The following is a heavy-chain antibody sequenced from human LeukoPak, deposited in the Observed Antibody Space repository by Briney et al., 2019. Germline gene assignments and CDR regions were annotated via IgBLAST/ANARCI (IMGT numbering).Heavy chain of an antibody. J-gene: IGHJ4*02. CDR2: IYYSGST. CDR1: GGSISSYY. Sequence: PSETLSLTCTVSGGSISSYYWSWIRQPPGKGLEWIGYIYYSGSTNYNPSLKSRVTISVDTSKNQFSLKLSSVTAADTAVYYCARRYRRYYDFWSGYPALGYFDYWGQGTLVTVSS. CDR3: ARRYRRYYDFWSGYPALGYFDY. V-gene: IGHV4-59*12. D-gene: IGHD3-3*01.